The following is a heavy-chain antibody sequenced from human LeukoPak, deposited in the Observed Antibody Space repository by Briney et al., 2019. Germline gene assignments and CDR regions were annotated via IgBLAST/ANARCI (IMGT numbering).Heavy chain of an antibody. Sequence: GGSLRLSCAASGFTFSSYSMNWVRQAPGRGLVWVSRINGDGTTTNYADHVKGRFTIFRDNTKNTLYLQMSSLGAEDTAVYYCARGPSGVGNYWGQGTLVTVSA. J-gene: IGHJ4*02. D-gene: IGHD3-3*01. V-gene: IGHV3-74*01. CDR3: ARGPSGVGNY. CDR2: INGDGTTT. CDR1: GFTFSSYS.